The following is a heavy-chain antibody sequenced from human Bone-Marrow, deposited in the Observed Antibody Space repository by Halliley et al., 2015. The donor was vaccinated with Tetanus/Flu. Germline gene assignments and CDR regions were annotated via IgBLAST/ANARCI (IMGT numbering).Heavy chain of an antibody. J-gene: IGHJ4*02. D-gene: IGHD1-26*01. V-gene: IGHV3-7*03. CDR1: GFTFRSYW. CDR3: AREIVGGAVALGY. CDR2: IKQDGSEK. Sequence: SLRLSCAASGFTFRSYWMGWVRQAPGKGLEWVANIKQDGSEKYYVDSVKGRFTISRDNAKDSLLLQMDSLRAEDTAIYYCAREIVGGAVALGYWGQGTLVTVSS.